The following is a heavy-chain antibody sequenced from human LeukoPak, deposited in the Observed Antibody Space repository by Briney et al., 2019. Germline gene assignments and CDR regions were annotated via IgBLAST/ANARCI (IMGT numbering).Heavy chain of an antibody. CDR2: IYYSGST. CDR1: GGSISSSSYY. Sequence: SETLSLTCTVSGGSISSSSYYWGWIRQPPGKGLEWIGYIYYSGSTYYNPSLKSRVTISVDTSKNQFSLRLSSVTAADTAVYYCARLTKNDSGSYRFGKKKRGYMDVWGKGTTVTISS. V-gene: IGHV4-39*01. J-gene: IGHJ6*03. D-gene: IGHD3-10*01. CDR3: ARLTKNDSGSYRFGKKKRGYMDV.